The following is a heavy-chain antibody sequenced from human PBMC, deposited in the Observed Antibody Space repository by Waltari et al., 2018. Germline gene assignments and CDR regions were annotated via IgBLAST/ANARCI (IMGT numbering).Heavy chain of an antibody. CDR3: ARGIQLWGRGSWYFDN. D-gene: IGHD3-16*01. CDR1: GYIFTNYA. J-gene: IGHJ4*02. CDR2: MTPKPGNP. V-gene: IGHV7-4-1*02. Sequence: QVQLVQSGSELKKPGASVKVSCKASGYIFTNYAMNWVRQAPGQGLEWMGWMTPKPGNPTSAHGFRGRFVFALDTSVSTASLQISSLKAEDTAVYYCARGIQLWGRGSWYFDNWGQGTLVTVSS.